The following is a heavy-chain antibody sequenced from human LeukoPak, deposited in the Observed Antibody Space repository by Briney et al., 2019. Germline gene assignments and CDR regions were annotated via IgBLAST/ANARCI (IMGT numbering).Heavy chain of an antibody. V-gene: IGHV3-48*02. D-gene: IGHD6-6*01. CDR2: ISSSSSNI. CDR3: ARGDTTIAAEDY. Sequence: GGSLRLSCAASGFTFSSYSMNWVRQAPGKGLEWISYISSSSSNIYYADSVKGRFTISRDNAKNSVHLQMNSLRDEDTAVYFCARGDTTIAAEDYWVQGTLVTVSS. CDR1: GFTFSSYS. J-gene: IGHJ4*02.